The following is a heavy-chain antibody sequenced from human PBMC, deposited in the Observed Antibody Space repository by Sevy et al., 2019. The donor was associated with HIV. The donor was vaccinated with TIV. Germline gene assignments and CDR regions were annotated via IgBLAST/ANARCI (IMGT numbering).Heavy chain of an antibody. CDR2: ISSSSSTI. D-gene: IGHD2-15*01. Sequence: GGSLRLSCAASGFTFSSYSMNWVRQAPGKGLEWVSYISSSSSTIYYADSVKGRFTISRDNAKNSLYLQMNSLRAEDTAVYYCASFGGGYCSGGSCYFGVVHYGMDVWGQGTTVTVSS. V-gene: IGHV3-48*01. CDR3: ASFGGGYCSGGSCYFGVVHYGMDV. J-gene: IGHJ6*02. CDR1: GFTFSSYS.